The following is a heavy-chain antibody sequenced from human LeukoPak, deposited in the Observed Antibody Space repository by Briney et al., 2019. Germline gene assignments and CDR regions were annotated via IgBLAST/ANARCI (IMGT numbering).Heavy chain of an antibody. CDR1: GFTFSSYS. CDR3: ARAGYSSGYDILTGYYGGLNFDY. J-gene: IGHJ4*02. CDR2: ISSSSSYI. V-gene: IGHV3-21*01. Sequence: GGSLRLSCAASGFTFSSYSMNWVRQAPGKGLEWVSSISSSSSYIYYADSVKGRFTISRDNAKNSLYLQMNSLRAEDTAVYYCARAGYSSGYDILTGYYGGLNFDYWGQGTLVTVSS. D-gene: IGHD3-9*01.